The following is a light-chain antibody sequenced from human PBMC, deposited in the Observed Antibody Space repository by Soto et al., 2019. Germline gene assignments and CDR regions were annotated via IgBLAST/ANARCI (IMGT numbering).Light chain of an antibody. CDR2: ENN. J-gene: IGLJ1*01. CDR1: SSSIGSNY. Sequence: QSVLTQLPSVSAAPGQMVTISCSGSSSSIGSNYASWYQQLPGTAPKLLIYENNKRPSGIPDRFSGSKSGTSATLGIAGLQTGDEADYYCGTWDSSLSVYVLGTGTKVTVL. CDR3: GTWDSSLSVYV. V-gene: IGLV1-51*01.